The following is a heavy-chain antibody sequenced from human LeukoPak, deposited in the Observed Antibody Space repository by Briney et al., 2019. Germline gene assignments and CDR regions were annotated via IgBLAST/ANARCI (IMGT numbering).Heavy chain of an antibody. CDR3: ARRSGNSWSSFDY. CDR1: GFTSNNYA. Sequence: GGSLRLSCAASGFTSNNYAMNWVRQAPGKGLEWVSGISGFGGSTYYAPSVKGRLTISRDNFGNMLYLHLDSLRVEDTAIYYCARRSGNSWSSFDYWGQGALVTVSS. D-gene: IGHD2-15*01. J-gene: IGHJ4*02. CDR2: ISGFGGST. V-gene: IGHV3-23*01.